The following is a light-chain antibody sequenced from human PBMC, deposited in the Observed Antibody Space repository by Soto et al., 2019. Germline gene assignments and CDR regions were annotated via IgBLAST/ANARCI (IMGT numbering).Light chain of an antibody. V-gene: IGLV2-14*01. CDR1: SSDVGGYKY. Sequence: QSALTQPASASGSPGQSITISCTGTSSDVGGYKYVSWYQQHPGEAPKLMIYDVSNRPSGVSNRFSGSKSGNTASLTISGLQAEDEADYYCSSYTSSSTRVFGTGTKVTVL. CDR2: DVS. CDR3: SSYTSSSTRV. J-gene: IGLJ1*01.